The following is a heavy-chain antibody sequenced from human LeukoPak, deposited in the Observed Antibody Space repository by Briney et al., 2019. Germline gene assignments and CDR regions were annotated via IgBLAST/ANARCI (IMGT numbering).Heavy chain of an antibody. V-gene: IGHV4-34*01. CDR2: INHSGST. CDR1: GGSFSGYY. CDR3: ARLNPTAATYYYYYMDV. D-gene: IGHD2-15*01. Sequence: SETLSLTCAVYGGSFSGYYWSWIRQPPGKGLEWIGEINHSGSTNYNPSLKSRVTISVDTSKNQFSLKLSSVTAADTAVYYCARLNPTAATYYYYYMDVWGKGTTVTVSS. J-gene: IGHJ6*03.